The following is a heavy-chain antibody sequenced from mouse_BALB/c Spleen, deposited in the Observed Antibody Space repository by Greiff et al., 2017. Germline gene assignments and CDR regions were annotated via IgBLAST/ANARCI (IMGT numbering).Heavy chain of an antibody. Sequence: EVMLVESGGGLVKPGGSLKLSCAASGFTFSSYAMSWVRQTPEKRLEWVASISSGGSTYYPDSVKGRFTISRDNARNILYLQMSSLRSEDTAMYYCARGSTMSYYAMDYWGQGTSVTVSS. CDR3: ARGSTMSYYAMDY. D-gene: IGHD2-4*01. V-gene: IGHV5-6-5*01. CDR1: GFTFSSYA. J-gene: IGHJ4*01. CDR2: ISSGGST.